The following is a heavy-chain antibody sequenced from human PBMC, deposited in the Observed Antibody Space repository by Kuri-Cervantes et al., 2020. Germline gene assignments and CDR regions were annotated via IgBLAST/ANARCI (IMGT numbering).Heavy chain of an antibody. CDR1: GYTFTSYA. D-gene: IGHD2-21*01. Sequence: ASVKVSCKASGYTFTSYAMHWVRQAPGQGLEWMGWMNPNSGNTGYAQKFQGRVTMTRNTSISTAYTELSSLRSEDTAVYYCARERFIDWVDLDAFDIWGQGTVVTVSS. V-gene: IGHV1-8*02. CDR2: MNPNSGNT. J-gene: IGHJ3*02. CDR3: ARERFIDWVDLDAFDI.